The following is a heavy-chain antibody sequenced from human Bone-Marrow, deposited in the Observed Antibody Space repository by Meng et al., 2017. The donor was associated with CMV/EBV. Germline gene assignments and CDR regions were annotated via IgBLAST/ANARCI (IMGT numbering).Heavy chain of an antibody. Sequence: ASVKVSCKASGYTFTSYYMHWVRQAPGQGLEWMGIINPSGGSTSYAQKFQGRVTMTRDTSTSTVYMELSSLSSEDTAVYYCARLPGIAVAATLADYYFDYWGQGKLVNVAS. J-gene: IGHJ4*02. V-gene: IGHV1-46*01. D-gene: IGHD6-19*01. CDR2: INPSGGST. CDR3: ARLPGIAVAATLADYYFDY. CDR1: GYTFTSYY.